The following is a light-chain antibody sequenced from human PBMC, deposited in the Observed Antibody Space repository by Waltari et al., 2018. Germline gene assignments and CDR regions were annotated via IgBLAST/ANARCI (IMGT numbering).Light chain of an antibody. Sequence: VVVTQSPATLSLSPGERATLSCRASQSISPYLAWYQQKPGQAPRLLIYDASNRATGIPARFSGSGSGTDFTLTISSLEPEDFAVYYCQQRTIWSGTFGQGTKVEIK. CDR3: QQRTIWSGT. CDR1: QSISPY. J-gene: IGKJ1*01. V-gene: IGKV3-11*01. CDR2: DAS.